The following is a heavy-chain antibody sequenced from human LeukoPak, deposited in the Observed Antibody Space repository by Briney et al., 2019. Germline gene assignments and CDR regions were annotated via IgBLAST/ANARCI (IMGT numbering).Heavy chain of an antibody. V-gene: IGHV4-4*07. CDR2: IYTSGST. Sequence: SETLSLTCTVSGGSISSYYWSWIRQPAGKVLEWIGRIYTSGSTNYNPSLKSRVTMSVDTSKNQFSLKLSSVTAADTAVYYCARDGSIAAAGTRGMDVWGQGTTVTVSS. CDR3: ARDGSIAAAGTRGMDV. D-gene: IGHD6-13*01. CDR1: GGSISSYY. J-gene: IGHJ6*02.